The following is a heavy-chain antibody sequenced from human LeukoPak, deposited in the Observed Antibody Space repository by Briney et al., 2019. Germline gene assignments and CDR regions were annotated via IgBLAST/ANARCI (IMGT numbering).Heavy chain of an antibody. CDR1: GFTLRTYG. J-gene: IGHJ4*02. CDR2: IQNDGSKK. D-gene: IGHD2-8*02. CDR3: ARDLSYWGLDFDY. Sequence: GGSLRLSCVASGFTLRTYGMHWVRQAPGKGLDWVADIQNDGSKKYYADSVKGRFTISREDSKNTLYLQMNSLRVDDTALYYCARDLSYWGLDFDYWGQGTLVTVSS. V-gene: IGHV3-33*01.